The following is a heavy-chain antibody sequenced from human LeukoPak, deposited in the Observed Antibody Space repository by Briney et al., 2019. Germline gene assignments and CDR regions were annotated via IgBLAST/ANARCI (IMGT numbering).Heavy chain of an antibody. CDR2: INPSGGST. CDR3: ARDRPSGSYYGNGFDY. D-gene: IGHD1-26*01. Sequence: ASVKVSCKASGYTFTSYYMHWVRQAPGQGLEWMGIINPSGGSTSYAQRFQGRVTMTRDMSTSTVYMELSSLRSEDTAVYYCARDRPSGSYYGNGFDYWGQGTLVTVSS. J-gene: IGHJ4*02. V-gene: IGHV1-46*01. CDR1: GYTFTSYY.